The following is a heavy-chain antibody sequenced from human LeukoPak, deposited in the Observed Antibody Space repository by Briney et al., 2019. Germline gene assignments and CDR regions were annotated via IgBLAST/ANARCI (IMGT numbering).Heavy chain of an antibody. D-gene: IGHD5-24*01. V-gene: IGHV1-58*01. CDR2: IVVGSGNT. CDR3: AAAGLGDDYNRDY. Sequence: ASVKVSCKASGFTFTSSAVQWVRQARGQRLEWIGWIVVGSGNTNYAQKFQERVTITRDMSTSTAYMELSSLRSEDTAVYYCAAAGLGDDYNRDYWGQGTLVTVSS. J-gene: IGHJ4*02. CDR1: GFTFTSSA.